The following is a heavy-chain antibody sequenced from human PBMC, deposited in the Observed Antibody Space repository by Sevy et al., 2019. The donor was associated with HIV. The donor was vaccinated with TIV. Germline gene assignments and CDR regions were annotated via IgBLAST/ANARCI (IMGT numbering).Heavy chain of an antibody. D-gene: IGHD2-21*02. V-gene: IGHV3-9*01. CDR1: GFPFNDHA. J-gene: IGHJ6*01. CDR2: VSWNSRNI. Sequence: GGSLRLSCAASGFPFNDHAMHWVRQVPGKGLEWVSGVSWNSRNIGYADSVKGRFTISRDNARHFLYLEMNSLRPEDTAIYYCAKDINRGCDGVNCYSYYYYFDGQDVWGHGTTVTVSS. CDR3: AKDINRGCDGVNCYSYYYYFDGQDV.